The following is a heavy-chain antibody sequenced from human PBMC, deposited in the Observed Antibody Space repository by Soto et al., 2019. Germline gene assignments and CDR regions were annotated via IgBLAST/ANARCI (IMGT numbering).Heavy chain of an antibody. D-gene: IGHD7-27*01. Sequence: QLQLQESGSGLVKPSQTLSLTCAVSGGSISSGGYSGSCIRQPPGKGLEWIGYIYHSGSTYYNPSLKSRVTISVDRSKNQFSQKLSSVTAADMAVYYCARTGGGLGYWGQGTLVTVSS. J-gene: IGHJ4*02. V-gene: IGHV4-30-2*01. CDR3: ARTGGGLGY. CDR2: IYHSGST. CDR1: GGSISSGGYS.